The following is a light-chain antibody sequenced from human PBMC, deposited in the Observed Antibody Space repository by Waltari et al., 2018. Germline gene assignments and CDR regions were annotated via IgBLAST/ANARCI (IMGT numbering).Light chain of an antibody. CDR3: HQRSNWPIT. CDR2: GAS. V-gene: IGKV3-11*01. CDR1: QSVSSY. Sequence: EIVLTQSPATLSLSPGERPTLSCRASQSVSSYLVCYHQKPGQTPRLLIYGASNRATGIPARFSGSGSGTDFTLTISSLESEDFAVCYCHQRSNWPITFGQGTRLEIK. J-gene: IGKJ5*01.